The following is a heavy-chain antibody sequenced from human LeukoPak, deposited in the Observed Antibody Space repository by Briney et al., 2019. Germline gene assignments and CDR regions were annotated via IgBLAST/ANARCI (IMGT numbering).Heavy chain of an antibody. V-gene: IGHV3-21*01. CDR1: GFTFSSYS. D-gene: IGHD3-10*01. CDR3: ARDRPVLYYYGSGSSDVSDAFDI. Sequence: GGSLRLSCAASGFTFSSYSMNWVRQAPGKGLEWVSSISSSSSYISYADSVKGRFTISRDNAKNSLYLQMNSLRAEDTAVYYCARDRPVLYYYGSGSSDVSDAFDIRGQGTMVTVSS. CDR2: ISSSSSYI. J-gene: IGHJ3*02.